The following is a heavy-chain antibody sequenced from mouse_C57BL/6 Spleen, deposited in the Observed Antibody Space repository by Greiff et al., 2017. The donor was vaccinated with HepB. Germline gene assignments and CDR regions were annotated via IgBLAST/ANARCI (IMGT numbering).Heavy chain of an antibody. J-gene: IGHJ3*01. Sequence: LVESGPELVKPGASVKISCKASGYSFTGYYMNWVKQSPEKSLEWIGEINPSTGGTTYNQKFKAKATLTVDKSSSTAYMQLKSLTSEDSAVYYCARKDDYDWFAYWGQGTLVTVSA. CDR3: ARKDDYDWFAY. CDR1: GYSFTGYY. CDR2: INPSTGGT. D-gene: IGHD2-4*01. V-gene: IGHV1-42*01.